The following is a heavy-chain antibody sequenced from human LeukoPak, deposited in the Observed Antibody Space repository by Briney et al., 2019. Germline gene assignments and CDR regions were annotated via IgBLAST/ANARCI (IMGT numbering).Heavy chain of an antibody. V-gene: IGHV4-59*12. CDR1: GGSISSYY. CDR3: ARDRQQLARGWFDP. CDR2: IYYSGST. D-gene: IGHD6-13*01. J-gene: IGHJ5*02. Sequence: SETLSLTCTVSGGSISSYYWSWLRQPPGKGLEWIGYIYYSGSTNYNPSLKSRVTISVDTSKNQFSLKLSSVTAADTAVYYCARDRQQLARGWFDPWGQGTLVTVSS.